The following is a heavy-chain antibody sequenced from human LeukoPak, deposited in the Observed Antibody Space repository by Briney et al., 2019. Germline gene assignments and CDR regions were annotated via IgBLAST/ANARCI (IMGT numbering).Heavy chain of an antibody. V-gene: IGHV4-61*02. CDR1: GGSISSGSYY. CDR2: IYTSGST. Sequence: SETLSLTCTVSGGSISSGSYYWSWIRQPAGKGLERIGRIYTSGSTNYNPSLKSRVTISVDTSKNQFSLKLSSVTAADTAVYYCARGYIRYSSSWYTKDDAFDIWGQGTMVTVSS. CDR3: ARGYIRYSSSWYTKDDAFDI. J-gene: IGHJ3*02. D-gene: IGHD6-13*01.